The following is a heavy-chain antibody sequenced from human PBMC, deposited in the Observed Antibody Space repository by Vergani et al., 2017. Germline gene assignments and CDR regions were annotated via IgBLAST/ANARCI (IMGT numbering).Heavy chain of an antibody. CDR3: ARRHPSGGSWLSDAFDI. CDR2: IIPILGIA. V-gene: IGHV1-69*02. CDR1: GGTFSSYT. D-gene: IGHD2-15*01. J-gene: IGHJ3*02. Sequence: QVQLVQSGAEVKKPGSSVKVSCKASGGTFSSYTISWVRQAPGQGLEWMGRIIPILGIANYAQKFQGRVTITADKSTSTAYMELSSLRSEDTAVYYCARRHPSGGSWLSDAFDIWGQGTMVTVSS.